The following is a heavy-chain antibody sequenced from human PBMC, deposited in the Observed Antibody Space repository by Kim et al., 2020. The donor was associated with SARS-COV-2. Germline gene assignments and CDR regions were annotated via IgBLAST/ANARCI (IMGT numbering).Heavy chain of an antibody. D-gene: IGHD5-18*01. V-gene: IGHV4-59*01. Sequence: NPSLQSRVTISVDTSKNQFSLQLSSVTAAATAVYYCARRGADSYGSWFDPWGQGTLVTVS. J-gene: IGHJ5*02. CDR3: ARRGADSYGSWFDP.